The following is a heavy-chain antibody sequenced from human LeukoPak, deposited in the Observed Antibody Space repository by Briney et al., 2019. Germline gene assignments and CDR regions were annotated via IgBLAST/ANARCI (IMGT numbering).Heavy chain of an antibody. Sequence: GGSLRLSCTVSGFTVSSNSMSWVRQAPGKGLEWVSFIYSGTIHYSDSVKGRFTISRDNSKNTLYLQMNSLRAEDTAVYYCARVGSGYDKDYFDYWGQGTLVTVSS. CDR2: IYSGTI. CDR3: ARVGSGYDKDYFDY. V-gene: IGHV3-66*03. D-gene: IGHD5-12*01. J-gene: IGHJ4*02. CDR1: GFTVSSNS.